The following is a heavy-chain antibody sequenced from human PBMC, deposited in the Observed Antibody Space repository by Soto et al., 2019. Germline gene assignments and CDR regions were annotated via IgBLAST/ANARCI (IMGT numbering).Heavy chain of an antibody. J-gene: IGHJ6*02. D-gene: IGHD1-1*01. CDR3: ARDNDRPQLGGNYYYILDV. CDR2: IMPIFRTP. CDR1: GGTFRNSA. Sequence: QVQLEQSGAEVKKPASSVKVSCKASGGTFRNSAISWVRQAPGQGLEWMGGIMPIFRTPDYAHKFQGRVTITADESTSTAYMELSGLRSDDTAVYYCARDNDRPQLGGNYYYILDVWGHGTTVTVSS. V-gene: IGHV1-69*12.